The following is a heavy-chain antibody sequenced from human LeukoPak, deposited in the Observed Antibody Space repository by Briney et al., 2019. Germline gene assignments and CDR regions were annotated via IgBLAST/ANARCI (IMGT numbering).Heavy chain of an antibody. Sequence: GESLKISCKGSGYSFTSYWIGWVRQMPGKGLEWMGIIYPGDSGTRYSPSFQGQVTISADKSISTAYLQWSSLKASDTAMYYCARGAETDGYNYDYWGQGTLVTVSS. CDR3: ARGAETDGYNYDY. D-gene: IGHD5-24*01. J-gene: IGHJ4*02. CDR2: IYPGDSGT. V-gene: IGHV5-51*01. CDR1: GYSFTSYW.